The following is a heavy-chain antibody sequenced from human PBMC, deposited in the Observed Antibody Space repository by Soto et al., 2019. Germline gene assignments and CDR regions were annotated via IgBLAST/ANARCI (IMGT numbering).Heavy chain of an antibody. CDR3: ARASYYDSSGYFDY. D-gene: IGHD3-22*01. CDR2: IYHSGST. CDR1: GYSISIGYY. V-gene: IGHV4-38-2*01. J-gene: IGHJ4*02. Sequence: ESLSRTCAVSGYSISIGYYWGWTRQPPGKGLEWIGSIYHSGSTYYNPSLKSRVTISVDTSKNQFSLKLSSVTAADTAVYYCARASYYDSSGYFDYWGQGTLVTVYS.